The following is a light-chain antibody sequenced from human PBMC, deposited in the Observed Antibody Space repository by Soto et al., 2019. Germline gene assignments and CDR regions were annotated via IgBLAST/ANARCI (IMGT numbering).Light chain of an antibody. J-gene: IGKJ1*01. CDR2: DAS. CDR3: QQYDTYSRT. CDR1: QSTNTW. V-gene: IGKV1-5*01. Sequence: DIQKTQSPPSLSASVGDRVTVTCRASQSTNTWLAWYQQKPGKAPKLLIYDASSLQSGVPSRFTGRGSGTEFTLTISSLQPDDFATYYCQQYDTYSRTFGQGTKVDIK.